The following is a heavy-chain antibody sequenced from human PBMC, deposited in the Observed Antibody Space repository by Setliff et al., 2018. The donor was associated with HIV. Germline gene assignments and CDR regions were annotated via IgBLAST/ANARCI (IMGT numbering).Heavy chain of an antibody. CDR2: IHNTEGT. Sequence: SETLSLTCTVSGDSISSSTYCWGWIRQPPGKGLEWIGYIHNTEGTKYNPSLKSRVTISADASKNQFSLKLTSVTAADTAVYYCARDARLDYYDRSGYSYNYYYMDVWGKGTTVTSP. CDR1: GDSISSSTYC. V-gene: IGHV4-61*01. D-gene: IGHD3-22*01. J-gene: IGHJ6*03. CDR3: ARDARLDYYDRSGYSYNYYYMDV.